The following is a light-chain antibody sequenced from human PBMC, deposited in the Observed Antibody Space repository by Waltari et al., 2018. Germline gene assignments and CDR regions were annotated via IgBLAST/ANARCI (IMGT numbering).Light chain of an antibody. CDR2: EVT. Sequence: QSTLTQPPSASGSLGQSVTISCSGTRTDVGGYTYVSWYQQHSGKAPRLTLYEVTGRPSGGPERFSGSKAGNTASLTVSGLQAEDEADYYCSSFAGSDNLDIFGGGTKLTVL. J-gene: IGLJ2*01. CDR3: SSFAGSDNLDI. CDR1: RTDVGGYTY. V-gene: IGLV2-8*01.